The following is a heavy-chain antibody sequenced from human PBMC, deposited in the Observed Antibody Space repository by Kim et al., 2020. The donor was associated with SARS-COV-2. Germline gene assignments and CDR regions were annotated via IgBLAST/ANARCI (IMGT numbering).Heavy chain of an antibody. Sequence: GGSLRLSCAASGFTFSSYGMHWVRQAPGKGLEWVAVISYDGSNKYYADSVKGRFTISRDNSKNTLYLQMNSLRAEDTAVYFCALGNCSSISCFDYWGQGTLVTVSS. V-gene: IGHV3-30*03. CDR2: ISYDGSNK. CDR3: ALGNCSSISCFDY. CDR1: GFTFSSYG. D-gene: IGHD2-2*01. J-gene: IGHJ4*02.